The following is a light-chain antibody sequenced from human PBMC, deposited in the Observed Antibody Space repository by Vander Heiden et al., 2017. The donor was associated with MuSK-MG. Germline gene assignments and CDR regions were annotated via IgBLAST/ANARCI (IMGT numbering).Light chain of an antibody. CDR2: LAS. CDR1: QDITND. J-gene: IGKJ4*01. Sequence: DIQMTQSPSSLSASVGDRVTITCRASQDITNDLAWYQQKPAKAPKRLIYLASSLESGVPSRFSGSGSGTEFTLTISSLQPEDFATYYCLQHNNYPLTFGGGTKVEIK. V-gene: IGKV1-17*01. CDR3: LQHNNYPLT.